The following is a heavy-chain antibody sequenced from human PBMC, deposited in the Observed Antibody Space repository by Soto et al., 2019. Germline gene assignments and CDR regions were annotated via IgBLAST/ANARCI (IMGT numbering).Heavy chain of an antibody. J-gene: IGHJ6*02. CDR2: IDPSDSYT. V-gene: IGHV5-10-1*01. CDR3: ARLRYSSGWSYYYYYGMDV. D-gene: IGHD6-19*01. CDR1: GYSFTSYW. Sequence: PGESLKISCNGSGYSFTSYWISWVRQMPGKGLEWMGRIDPSDSYTNYSPSFQGHVTISADKSISTAYLQWSSLKASDTAMYYCARLRYSSGWSYYYYYGMDVWGQGTTVTVSS.